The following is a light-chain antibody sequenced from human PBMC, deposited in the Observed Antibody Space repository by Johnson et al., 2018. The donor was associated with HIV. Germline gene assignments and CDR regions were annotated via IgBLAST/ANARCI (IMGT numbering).Light chain of an antibody. J-gene: IGLJ1*01. V-gene: IGLV1-51*02. CDR2: EDN. CDR1: VSNIESYF. CDR3: GTWDNRVSPGGV. Sequence: QPVLTQPPSVSAAPGQTVNISCSGNVSNIESYFVSWYQQLPGAAPTLLIYEDNKRPSGIPDRFSGSKSGATATLGITGLQTGDEADYYCGTWDNRVSPGGVFGTGTNVLVL.